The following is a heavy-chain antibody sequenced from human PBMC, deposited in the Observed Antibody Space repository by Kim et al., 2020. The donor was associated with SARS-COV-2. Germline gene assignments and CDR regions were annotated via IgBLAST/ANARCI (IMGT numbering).Heavy chain of an antibody. Sequence: GGSLRLSCTASGFTITSFWMTWVRQAPGQGLEWVANINEDGSQNYYIDSVKGRCTISRDNAKNSVYLQMSSLRAEDTAVYYCARPRYSSGGQGILVTVSS. J-gene: IGHJ4*02. CDR1: GFTITSFW. D-gene: IGHD2-15*01. V-gene: IGHV3-7*01. CDR2: INEDGSQN. CDR3: ARPRYSS.